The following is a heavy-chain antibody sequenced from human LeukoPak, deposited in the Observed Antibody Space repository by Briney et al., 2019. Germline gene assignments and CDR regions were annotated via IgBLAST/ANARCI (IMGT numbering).Heavy chain of an antibody. J-gene: IGHJ5*02. Sequence: ASVKVSCKTSGYSFTNYGISWVRQAPGQGLEWMGWISAYNGNPIYAQKLQGRVTMSTDTSTSTVYMELRSLRSDDTVVYYCARDNSVDDIAWWFDPWGQGTLVTVSS. CDR3: ARDNSVDDIAWWFDP. CDR2: ISAYNGNP. D-gene: IGHD2-15*01. CDR1: GYSFTNYG. V-gene: IGHV1-18*01.